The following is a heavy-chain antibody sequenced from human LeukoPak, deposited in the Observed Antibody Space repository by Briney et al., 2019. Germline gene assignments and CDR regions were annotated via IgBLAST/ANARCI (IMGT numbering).Heavy chain of an antibody. V-gene: IGHV5-51*01. CDR1: GYSFTSYW. CDR3: ARHSSSLYYYYGMDV. D-gene: IGHD6-13*01. CDR2: IYPGDSDT. J-gene: IGHJ6*02. Sequence: GESLKISCKGSGYSFTSYWIGWVRQMLGKGLEWMGIIYPGDSDTRYSPSFQGQVTISADKSISTAYLQWSSLKASDTAMYYCARHSSSLYYYYGMDVWGQGTTVTVPS.